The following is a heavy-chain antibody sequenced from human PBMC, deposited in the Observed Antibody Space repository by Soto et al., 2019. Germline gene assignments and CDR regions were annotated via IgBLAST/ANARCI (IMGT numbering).Heavy chain of an antibody. Sequence: SVKVSCKASGGTFSSYAISWVRQAPGQGLEWMGGIIPIFGTANYAQKFQGRVTITADESTSTAYMELSSLRSEDTAVYYCARGAAIYDFWIGYYIGYYYYGMDVWGQGTTVTVSS. J-gene: IGHJ6*02. V-gene: IGHV1-69*13. CDR1: GGTFSSYA. CDR3: ARGAAIYDFWIGYYIGYYYYGMDV. CDR2: IIPIFGTA. D-gene: IGHD3-3*01.